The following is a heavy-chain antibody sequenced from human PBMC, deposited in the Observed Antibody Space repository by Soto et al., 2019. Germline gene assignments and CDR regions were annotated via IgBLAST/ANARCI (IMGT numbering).Heavy chain of an antibody. J-gene: IGHJ5*02. CDR1: GGSFSGYY. CDR3: ARKLRFLEHNWFDP. D-gene: IGHD3-3*01. Sequence: SETLSLTCAVYGGSFSGYYWSWIRQPPGKGLEWIGEINHSGSTNYNPSLKSRVTISVDKSKNQFSLKLSSVTAADTAVYYCARKLRFLEHNWFDPWGQGTLVTVSS. CDR2: INHSGST. V-gene: IGHV4-34*01.